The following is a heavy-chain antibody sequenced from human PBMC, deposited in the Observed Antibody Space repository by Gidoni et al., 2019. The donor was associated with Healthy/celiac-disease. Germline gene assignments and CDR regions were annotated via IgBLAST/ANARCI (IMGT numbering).Heavy chain of an antibody. D-gene: IGHD5-18*01. J-gene: IGHJ6*03. CDR1: GGSFSGYY. CDR2: INHSGST. V-gene: IGHV4-34*01. Sequence: QVQLQQWGAGLLKPSETLSLTCAVYGGSFSGYYWSWIRQPPGKGLEWIGEINHSGSTNYNPSLKSRVTISVDTSKNQFSLKLSSVTAADTAVYYCARGQSGYSYGHGKDYYYYMDVWGKGTTVTVSS. CDR3: ARGQSGYSYGHGKDYYYYMDV.